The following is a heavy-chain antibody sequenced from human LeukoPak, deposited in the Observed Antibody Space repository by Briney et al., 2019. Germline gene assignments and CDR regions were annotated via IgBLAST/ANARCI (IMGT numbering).Heavy chain of an antibody. J-gene: IGHJ4*02. CDR3: AREDDLAAAGNPDY. D-gene: IGHD6-13*01. CDR2: IKQDGSEK. Sequence: GGSLRLSCAASGFTFSSYWMSWVRQAPGKGLEWVANIKQDGSEKYYVDSVKGRFTISRDNAKNSLYLQMNSLRAEDTAVYYCAREDDLAAAGNPDYWGQGTLVTVSS. V-gene: IGHV3-7*01. CDR1: GFTFSSYW.